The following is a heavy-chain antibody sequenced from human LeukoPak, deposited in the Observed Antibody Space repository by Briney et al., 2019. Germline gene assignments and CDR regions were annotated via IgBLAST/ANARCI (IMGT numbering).Heavy chain of an antibody. CDR1: GFMFSNYG. CDR3: ARGNDYVWGSYRPYPLYYFDY. V-gene: IGHV3-30*02. J-gene: IGHJ4*02. D-gene: IGHD3-16*02. CDR2: IRYDGSTK. Sequence: GGSLRLSCAASGFMFSNYGMHWVRQAPGKGLEWVAFIRYDGSTKYYADSVKGRFTISRDNAKNSLYLQMNSLRAEDTAVYYCARGNDYVWGSYRPYPLYYFDYWGQGTLVTVSS.